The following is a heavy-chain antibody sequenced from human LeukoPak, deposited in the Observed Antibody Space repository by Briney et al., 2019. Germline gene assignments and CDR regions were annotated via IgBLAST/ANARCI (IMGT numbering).Heavy chain of an antibody. V-gene: IGHV6-1*01. CDR3: VRDLSYHLGIRKNWFDP. CDR2: TYYRSKWYN. D-gene: IGHD2-2*01. J-gene: IGHJ5*02. CDR1: GDSVSSNSAA. Sequence: SQTLSLTCAISGDSVSSNSAAWNWIRQSPSRGLEWLGRTYYRSKWYNEYAVFVRSRITINPDTSKNQFSLQLNSVTPEDTAIYYCVRDLSYHLGIRKNWFDPWGQGTLVTVSS.